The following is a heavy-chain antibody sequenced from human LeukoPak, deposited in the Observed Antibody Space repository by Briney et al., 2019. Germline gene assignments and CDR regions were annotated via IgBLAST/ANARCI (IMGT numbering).Heavy chain of an antibody. D-gene: IGHD3-10*01. CDR2: IYPGDSDT. CDR1: GYSFTSYW. Sequence: GESLKISCKGSGYSFTSYWLGWVRQMPGKGLEWMGIIYPGDSDTRYSPSFQGQVTISADKSISTVYLQWNSLKASDTAIYYCARPGVASSGRYVPCYGLDVWGQGTTVTVSS. CDR3: ARPGVASSGRYVPCYGLDV. J-gene: IGHJ6*02. V-gene: IGHV5-51*01.